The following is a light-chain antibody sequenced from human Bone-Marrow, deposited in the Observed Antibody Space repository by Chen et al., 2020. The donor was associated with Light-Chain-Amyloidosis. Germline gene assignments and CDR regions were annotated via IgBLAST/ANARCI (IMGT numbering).Light chain of an antibody. J-gene: IGLJ2*01. CDR1: NIGSRS. CDR3: QVWEIISDQVV. CDR2: DDS. V-gene: IGLV3-21*03. Sequence: SYVLTQPPSVSVAPGKTAEITCEETNIGSRSVHWYQQRPGQAPVLVVYDDSDRPSGIPERFSGSNSGNTATRTIGSVEAGDEADYYCQVWEIISDQVVFGGGTKLTVL.